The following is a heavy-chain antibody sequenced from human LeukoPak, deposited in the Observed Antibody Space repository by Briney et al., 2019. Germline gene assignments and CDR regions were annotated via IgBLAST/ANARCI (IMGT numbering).Heavy chain of an antibody. V-gene: IGHV3-74*01. J-gene: IGHJ4*02. CDR3: ARGLDGYSRFDY. D-gene: IGHD5-24*01. CDR2: INSDGTGP. Sequence: GGSLRLSCAASGFTFSRYWMHWVRQGPGKGLVWVSRINSDGTGPIYADSVKGRFTISRDSAKNTLYLDMNSPGAEDTAVYYCARGLDGYSRFDYWGQGTLVTVSS. CDR1: GFTFSRYW.